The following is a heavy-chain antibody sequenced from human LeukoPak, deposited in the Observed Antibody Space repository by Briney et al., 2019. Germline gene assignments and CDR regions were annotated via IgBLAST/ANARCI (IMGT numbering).Heavy chain of an antibody. Sequence: GGSLRLSCAASGLTFSSYAMSWVRQAPGKGLEWVSGISGSGGSTYYADSVKGQFTISRDNSKNTLYLQMNSLRAEDTAVYYCAKDPTWSGYFDYWGQGTLVTVSS. D-gene: IGHD3-3*01. CDR1: GLTFSSYA. CDR3: AKDPTWSGYFDY. CDR2: ISGSGGST. V-gene: IGHV3-23*01. J-gene: IGHJ4*02.